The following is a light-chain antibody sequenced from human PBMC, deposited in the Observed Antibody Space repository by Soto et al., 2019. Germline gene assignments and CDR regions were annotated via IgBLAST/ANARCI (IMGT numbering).Light chain of an antibody. CDR1: RSVGNR. V-gene: IGKV1-5*01. J-gene: IGKJ1*01. CDR2: DGS. Sequence: DLHMTQSPSTLSASVGDRVIITCRASRSVGNRLAWYQQKPGKAPKVLIFDGSTLRSGVPSRFSGSGSGTEFSLTISSLQPDDFATYYCQQCSTDPVTFGQGTKVDIK. CDR3: QQCSTDPVT.